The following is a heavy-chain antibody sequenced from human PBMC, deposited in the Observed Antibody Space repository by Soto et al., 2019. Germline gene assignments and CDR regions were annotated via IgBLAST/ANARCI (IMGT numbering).Heavy chain of an antibody. CDR1: GFTFSSYG. D-gene: IGHD3-22*01. Sequence: QVPLVESGGGVVQPGRSLRLSCAASGFTFSSYGMHWVRQAPGKGLEWVAVIWYDGSNKYYADSVKGRFTISRDNSKNTLYLQMNSLRAEDTAVYYCASGSDYYDSSRFDYWGQGTLVTVSS. CDR2: IWYDGSNK. CDR3: ASGSDYYDSSRFDY. V-gene: IGHV3-33*01. J-gene: IGHJ4*02.